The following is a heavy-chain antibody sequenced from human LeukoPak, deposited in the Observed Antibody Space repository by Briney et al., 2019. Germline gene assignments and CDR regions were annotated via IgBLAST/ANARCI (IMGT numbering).Heavy chain of an antibody. D-gene: IGHD3-3*01. J-gene: IGHJ4*02. CDR2: IIPIFGTA. V-gene: IGHV1-69*05. CDR3: ARGPYYDFWSGYRPD. CDR1: GGTFSSCA. Sequence: SVKVSCKASGGTFSSCAISWVRQAPGQGLEWMGGIIPIFGTANYAQKFQGRVTITTDESTSTAYMELSSLRSEDTAVYYCARGPYYDFWSGYRPDWGQGTLVTVSS.